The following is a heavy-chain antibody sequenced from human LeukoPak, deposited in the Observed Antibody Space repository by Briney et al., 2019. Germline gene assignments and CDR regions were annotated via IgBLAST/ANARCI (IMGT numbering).Heavy chain of an antibody. CDR2: MYYSGGT. D-gene: IGHD5-12*01. CDR1: AGSVSSNRYY. J-gene: IGHJ5*02. Sequence: SETLSLTCTISAGSVSSNRYYWGWIRQPPGKGLEWIGSMYYSGGTYYNPSLKSRVTISADTFKNQFSLKLSSVTAADTAVYYCARDPDYFDDSGYTWGQGTLVTVSS. CDR3: ARDPDYFDDSGYT. V-gene: IGHV4-39*07.